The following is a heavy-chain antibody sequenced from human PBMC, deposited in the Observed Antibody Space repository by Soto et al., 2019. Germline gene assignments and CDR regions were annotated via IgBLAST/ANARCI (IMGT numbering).Heavy chain of an antibody. CDR1: GVTFSSYA. CDR2: IIPIFGTA. V-gene: IGHV1-69*13. D-gene: IGHD3-9*01. Sequence: SVKVSCKASGVTFSSYAISWVRQAPGQGLEWMGGIIPIFGTANYAQKFQGRVTITADESTSTAYMELSSLRSEDTAVYYCARVSELSAYFNWFDPWGQGTLVTVSS. CDR3: ARVSELSAYFNWFDP. J-gene: IGHJ5*02.